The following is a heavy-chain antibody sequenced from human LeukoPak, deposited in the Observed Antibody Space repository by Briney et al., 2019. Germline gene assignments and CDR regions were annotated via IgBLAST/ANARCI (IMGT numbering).Heavy chain of an antibody. J-gene: IGHJ5*02. Sequence: SDTLSLTCAVYVGSFSGYYWSWIRQPPGKGLEWIGEINHSGSTNYNPSLKSRVTTSVDPSKNQVSLKLTSVTAADTAVYYCARVNYYGSGGYYWWFDPWGQGTLVTVSS. CDR1: VGSFSGYY. V-gene: IGHV4-34*01. CDR2: INHSGST. D-gene: IGHD3-22*01. CDR3: ARVNYYGSGGYYWWFDP.